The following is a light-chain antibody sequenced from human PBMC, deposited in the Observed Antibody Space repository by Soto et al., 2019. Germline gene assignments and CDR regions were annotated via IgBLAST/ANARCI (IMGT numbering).Light chain of an antibody. CDR1: QSVRGNY. Sequence: EIVLTQSPGTLSLSPGERATLSCRASQSVRGNYLAWYQQKTGQAPRLLISGASSRASGIPDRFSGSGSGTDFTLTISRLEPEDFAVYYCQHYGFSLRTFGQGSKVEI. J-gene: IGKJ1*01. CDR2: GAS. CDR3: QHYGFSLRT. V-gene: IGKV3-20*01.